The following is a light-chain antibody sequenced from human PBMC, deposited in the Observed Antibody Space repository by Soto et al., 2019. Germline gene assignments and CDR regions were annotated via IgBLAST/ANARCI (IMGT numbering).Light chain of an antibody. CDR1: QSISKW. CDR2: KAS. CDR3: QQYNGYRWT. J-gene: IGKJ1*01. Sequence: DLQMTQSPSSLCASVGDRFTVTCRASQSISKWLAWHQKKPGKVPKIPIYKASSLESGVPSRLRGSGYGTEFTLTISSMKTEDFATYYCQQYNGYRWTFGHGTQVDIK. V-gene: IGKV1-5*03.